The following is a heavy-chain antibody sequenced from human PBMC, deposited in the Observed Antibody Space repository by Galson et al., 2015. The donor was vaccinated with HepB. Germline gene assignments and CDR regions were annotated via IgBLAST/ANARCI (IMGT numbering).Heavy chain of an antibody. Sequence: SLRLSCAASGFTFSSYAMHWVRQAPGKGLEWVAVISYDGSNKYYADSVKGRFTISRDNSKNTLYLQMNSLRAEDTAVYYCSRVGRRRNSGWYGYYFDYWGQGTLVTVSS. CDR1: GFTFSSYA. D-gene: IGHD6-19*01. V-gene: IGHV3-30*04. CDR2: ISYDGSNK. J-gene: IGHJ4*02. CDR3: SRVGRRRNSGWYGYYFDY.